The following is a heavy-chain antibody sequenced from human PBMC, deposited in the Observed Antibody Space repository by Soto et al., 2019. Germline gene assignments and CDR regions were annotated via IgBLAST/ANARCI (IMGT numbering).Heavy chain of an antibody. CDR1: GFTFSSYA. Sequence: VRLSCAASGFTFSSYAMHWVRQAPGKGLEWVAVISYDGSNKYYADSVKGRFTISRDNSKNTLYLQMNSLRAEDTAVYYCARGIVEMATIGDYYYYYGMDVWGQGTTVTVSS. CDR2: ISYDGSNK. J-gene: IGHJ6*02. D-gene: IGHD5-12*01. V-gene: IGHV3-30-3*01. CDR3: ARGIVEMATIGDYYYYYGMDV.